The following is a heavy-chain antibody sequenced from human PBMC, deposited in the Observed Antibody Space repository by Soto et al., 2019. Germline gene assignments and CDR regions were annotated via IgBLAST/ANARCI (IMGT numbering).Heavy chain of an antibody. CDR1: GYSFTSYW. CDR2: IYPGDSDT. Sequence: GESLKISCKGSGYSFTSYWIGWVRQMPGKGLEWMGIIYPGDSDTRYSPSFQGQVTISADKSISTAYLQWSSLKASDTAMYYCARLARFTMVRGVIRYFDYWGQGTLVTVS. CDR3: ARLARFTMVRGVIRYFDY. J-gene: IGHJ4*02. D-gene: IGHD3-10*01. V-gene: IGHV5-51*01.